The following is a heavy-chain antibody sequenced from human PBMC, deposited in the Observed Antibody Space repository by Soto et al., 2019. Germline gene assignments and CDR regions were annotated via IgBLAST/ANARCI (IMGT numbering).Heavy chain of an antibody. J-gene: IGHJ6*02. Sequence: GASVKVSCKASGGTFSSYAISWVRKAPGQGLEWMGGIIPIFGTANYAQKFQGRVTITADESTSAAYMELSSLRSEDTAVYYCARELAAGTKGYYYGMDVWGQGTTVTVSS. D-gene: IGHD6-13*01. V-gene: IGHV1-69*13. CDR2: IIPIFGTA. CDR1: GGTFSSYA. CDR3: ARELAAGTKGYYYGMDV.